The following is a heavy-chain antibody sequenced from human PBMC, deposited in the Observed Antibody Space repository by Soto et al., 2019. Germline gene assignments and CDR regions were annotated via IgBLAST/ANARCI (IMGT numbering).Heavy chain of an antibody. CDR2: ISAYNGNT. CDR3: ARGFLGRWLQLGWFDP. V-gene: IGHV1-18*01. CDR1: GGTFSSYA. Sequence: ASVKVSCKASGGTFSSYAISWVRQAPGQGLERMGWISAYNGNTNYAQKLQGRVTMTTDTSTSTAYMELRSLRSDDTAVYYCARGFLGRWLQLGWFDPWGQGTLVTVSS. D-gene: IGHD5-12*01. J-gene: IGHJ5*02.